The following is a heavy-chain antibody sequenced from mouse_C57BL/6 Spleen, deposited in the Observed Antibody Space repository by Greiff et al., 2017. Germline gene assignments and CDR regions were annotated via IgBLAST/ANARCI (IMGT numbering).Heavy chain of an antibody. CDR2: IDPSDSET. J-gene: IGHJ4*01. V-gene: IGHV1-52*01. CDR1: GYTFTSYW. CDR3: ARRSYAMDY. Sequence: QVQLKQPGAELVRPGSSVKLSCKASGYTFTSYWLHWVKQRPIQGLEWIGNIDPSDSETHYNQKFKDKATLTVDKSSSTAYMQLSSLTSEDSAVYYCARRSYAMDYWGQGTSVTVSS.